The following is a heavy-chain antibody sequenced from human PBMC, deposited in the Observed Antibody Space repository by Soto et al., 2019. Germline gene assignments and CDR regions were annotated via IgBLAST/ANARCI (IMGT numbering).Heavy chain of an antibody. CDR2: LSAYNGNT. V-gene: IGHV1-18*01. CDR1: GYTFTSYA. CDR3: ATVVGAVPY. J-gene: IGHJ4*02. D-gene: IGHD1-26*01. Sequence: QIHLVQSGAEVKEPGASVKVSCKASGYTFTSYAISWVRQAPGQGLEWMGWLSAYNGNTNYAQNLQGRVNVTTDTSTDTAYMELRSLRSDDTAVYYCATVVGAVPYWGQGTLVTVSS.